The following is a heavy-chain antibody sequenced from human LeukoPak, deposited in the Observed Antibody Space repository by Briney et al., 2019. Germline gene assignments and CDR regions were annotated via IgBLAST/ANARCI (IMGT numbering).Heavy chain of an antibody. CDR2: IYSGGST. CDR1: GFTVSSNY. Sequence: GGSLRLSCAASGFTVSSNYMSWVRQAPGKGLEWVSVIYSGGSTYYADSVKGRFTISRDNSKNTLYLQMNSLRAEDTAVYYCARDGRGIWFGESPNWFDPWGQGTLVTVSS. D-gene: IGHD3-10*01. J-gene: IGHJ5*02. CDR3: ARDGRGIWFGESPNWFDP. V-gene: IGHV3-66*01.